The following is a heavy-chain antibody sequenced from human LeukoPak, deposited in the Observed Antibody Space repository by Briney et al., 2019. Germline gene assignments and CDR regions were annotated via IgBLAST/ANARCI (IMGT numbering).Heavy chain of an antibody. CDR3: ARHGGRAVAGTPYWFDP. Sequence: SETLSLTCTVSGGSISNSSYYWGWIRQPPGKGLEWIGSIYYSGSTYYNPSLKSRVTISVDTSKNQFSLKLSSVTAADTAVYYCARHGGRAVAGTPYWFDPWGQGTLVTVSS. J-gene: IGHJ5*02. V-gene: IGHV4-39*01. D-gene: IGHD6-19*01. CDR1: GGSISNSSYY. CDR2: IYYSGST.